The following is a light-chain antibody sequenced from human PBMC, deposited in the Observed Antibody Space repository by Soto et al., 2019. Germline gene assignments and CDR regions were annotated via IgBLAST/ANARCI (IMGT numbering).Light chain of an antibody. CDR1: QSISSY. V-gene: IGKV1-39*01. CDR2: AAS. Sequence: DIQKTRSTSSLSASVGHTLTITCPASQSISSYLNWYQQKQGTAPKLLIYAASSLQSGVPSRFSGSGSGTDCTITISSVQNEDCATYDCQQNYSTPIPYGQGTRRQNK. CDR3: QQNYSTPIP. J-gene: IGKJ5*01.